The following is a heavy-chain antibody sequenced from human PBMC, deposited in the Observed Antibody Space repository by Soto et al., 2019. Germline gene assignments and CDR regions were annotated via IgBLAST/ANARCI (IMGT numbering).Heavy chain of an antibody. D-gene: IGHD1-26*01. V-gene: IGHV3-30-3*01. CDR1: GFTFSSYA. CDR3: ARAYNGGGSYPEYFQH. J-gene: IGHJ1*01. Sequence: QVQLVESGGGVVQPGRSLRLSCAASGFTFSSYAMHWVRQAPGKGLEWVAVISYDGSNKYYADSVKGRFTISRDNSKNTLYLQMNSLRAEDTAVYYCARAYNGGGSYPEYFQHWGQGTLVTVSS. CDR2: ISYDGSNK.